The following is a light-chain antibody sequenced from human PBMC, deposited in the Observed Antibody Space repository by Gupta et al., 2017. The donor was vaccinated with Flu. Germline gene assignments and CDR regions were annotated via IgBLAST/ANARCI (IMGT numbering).Light chain of an antibody. CDR3: QQYKSWPLT. Sequence: ERATLSCRASQDFGGNLSWYQQKPGQPPRLLIYGAYNRATGIPARFSGSGSGTEFTLTISSLRSGDFAVYYCQQYKSWPLTFGGGTKVEIK. CDR2: GAY. CDR1: QDFGGN. J-gene: IGKJ4*01. V-gene: IGKV3-15*01.